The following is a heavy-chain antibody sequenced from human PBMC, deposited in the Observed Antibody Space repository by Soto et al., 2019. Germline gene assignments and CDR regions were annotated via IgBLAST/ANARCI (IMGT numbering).Heavy chain of an antibody. Sequence: QVQLVESGGGVVQPGRSLRLSCAASGFTFSSYAMHWVRQAPGKGLEWVAVITYDGSNKYYADSVKGRFTISRDNSKNTLYLQMNSLRAGDTAVYYCARGRGGGDYEVWYYGMDVWGQGTTVTVSS. J-gene: IGHJ6*02. CDR3: ARGRGGGDYEVWYYGMDV. V-gene: IGHV3-30-3*01. CDR2: ITYDGSNK. CDR1: GFTFSSYA. D-gene: IGHD4-17*01.